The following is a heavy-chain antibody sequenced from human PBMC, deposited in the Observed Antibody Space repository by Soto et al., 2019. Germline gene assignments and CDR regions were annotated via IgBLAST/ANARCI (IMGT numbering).Heavy chain of an antibody. J-gene: IGHJ5*02. CDR1: GYTFTSYA. D-gene: IGHD4-4*01. V-gene: IGHV1-3*01. CDR2: INAGNGNT. Sequence: ASVKVSCKASGYTFTSYAMHWVRQAPGQRLEWMGWINAGNGNTKYSQKFQGRVTITRDTSASTAYMELSSLRSEDTAVYYRARDLADYSFNWFDPWGQGTLVTVSS. CDR3: ARDLADYSFNWFDP.